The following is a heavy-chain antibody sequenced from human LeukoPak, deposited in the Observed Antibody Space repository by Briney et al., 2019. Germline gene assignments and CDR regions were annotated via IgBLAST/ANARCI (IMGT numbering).Heavy chain of an antibody. CDR2: IKQDGSEK. V-gene: IGHV3-7*04. D-gene: IGHD6-19*01. CDR1: GFTFSSYT. CDR3: ARDQSSGWYLTPDFDS. Sequence: GGSLRLSCAASGFTFSSYTMNWVRQAPGKGLEWVANIKQDGSEKYCVDSVKGRFTISRDNAKNSLYLQMNSLRAEDTAVYYCARDQSSGWYLTPDFDSWGQGTLVTVSS. J-gene: IGHJ4*02.